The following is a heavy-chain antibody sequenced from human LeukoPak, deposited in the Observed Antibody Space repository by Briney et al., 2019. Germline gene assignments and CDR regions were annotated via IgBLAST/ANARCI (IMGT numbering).Heavy chain of an antibody. CDR2: IYHSGST. J-gene: IGHJ4*02. CDR3: ARPNPLGTLDS. Sequence: PSETLSLTCAVSGCSISSGYYWGWIRQPPGKGLEWIGSIYHSGSTYYNPSLKSRVTISVDTSKNQLSLRLSSVTAADTAVYYCARPNPLGTLDSWGQGTLVTVSS. V-gene: IGHV4-38-2*01. D-gene: IGHD7-27*01. CDR1: GCSISSGYY.